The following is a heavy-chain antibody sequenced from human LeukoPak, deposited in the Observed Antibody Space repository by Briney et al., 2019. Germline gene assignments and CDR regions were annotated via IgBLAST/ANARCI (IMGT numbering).Heavy chain of an antibody. D-gene: IGHD3-16*01. CDR3: AREGASTISHAFDV. J-gene: IGHJ3*01. Sequence: GGSLRLSCAASGFPFSTFWMTWVRQAPGKGLEWVANIIQDGSERYYVGSVKGRFTISRDNAKNSLFLQMNSLRAEDTAVYYCAREGASTISHAFDVWGQGTMVTVSS. CDR2: IIQDGSER. V-gene: IGHV3-7*01. CDR1: GFPFSTFW.